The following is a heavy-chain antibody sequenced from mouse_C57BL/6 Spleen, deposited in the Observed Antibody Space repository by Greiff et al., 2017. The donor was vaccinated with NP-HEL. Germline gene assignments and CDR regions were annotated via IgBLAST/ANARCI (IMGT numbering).Heavy chain of an antibody. V-gene: IGHV5-4*01. Sequence: EVMLVESGGGLVKPGGSLKLSCAASGFTFSSYAMSWVRQTPEKRLEWVATISDGGSYTYYPDNVKGRFTISRDNAKNNLYLQMSHLKSEDTAMYYCARDYSNYGGGAMDYWGQGTSVTVSS. CDR2: ISDGGSYT. CDR3: ARDYSNYGGGAMDY. CDR1: GFTFSSYA. D-gene: IGHD2-5*01. J-gene: IGHJ4*01.